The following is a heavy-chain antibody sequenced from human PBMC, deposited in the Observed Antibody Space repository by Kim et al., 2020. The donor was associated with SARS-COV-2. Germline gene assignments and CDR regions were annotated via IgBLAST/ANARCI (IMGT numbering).Heavy chain of an antibody. CDR3: AKGRGSGYDLYFDY. CDR2: ISYDGSNK. CDR1: GFTFSSYG. Sequence: GGSLRLSCAASGFTFSSYGMHWVRQAPGKGLEWVAVISYDGSNKYYADSVEGRFTMSRDNSKNTLYLQMNSLRAEDTAIYYCAKGRGSGYDLYFDYWGQGTLVTVSS. J-gene: IGHJ4*02. V-gene: IGHV3-30*18. D-gene: IGHD5-12*01.